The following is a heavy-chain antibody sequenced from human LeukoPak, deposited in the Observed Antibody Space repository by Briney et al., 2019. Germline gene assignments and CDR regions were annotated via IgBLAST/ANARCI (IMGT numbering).Heavy chain of an antibody. D-gene: IGHD2-15*01. CDR1: GFTFSNYC. CDR3: ANYAQFCSTGKCNLPFDY. CDR2: IRYDGTYK. Sequence: PGGSLRLSCAASGFTFSNYCMHWVRQAPGKGLEWVAYIRYDGTYKYYADSVNGRFTISRDNSSDTLFVQINSLIPEGSAVYYCANYAQFCSTGKCNLPFDYWGRGTLVTVSS. V-gene: IGHV3-30*02. J-gene: IGHJ4*02.